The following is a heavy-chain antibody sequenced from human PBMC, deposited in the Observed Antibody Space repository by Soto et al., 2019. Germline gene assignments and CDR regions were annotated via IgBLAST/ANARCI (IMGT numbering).Heavy chain of an antibody. CDR3: ARHFAGVVAATLYYYYGMDV. J-gene: IGHJ6*04. CDR2: ISYDGSNK. Sequence: GGSPEISCAASGFTFSSYAMHWVRQAPGKGLEWVAVISYDGSNKYYADSVKGRFTISRDNSKNTLYLQMNSLRAEDTAVYYCARHFAGVVAATLYYYYGMDVWGKGPTVTVSS. V-gene: IGHV3-30-3*01. CDR1: GFTFSSYA. D-gene: IGHD2-15*01.